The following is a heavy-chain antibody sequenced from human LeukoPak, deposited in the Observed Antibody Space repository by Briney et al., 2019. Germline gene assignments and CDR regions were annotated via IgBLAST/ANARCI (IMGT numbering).Heavy chain of an antibody. J-gene: IGHJ4*02. CDR3: SRSGSGDCSFCRPGQD. V-gene: IGHV3-49*04. Sequence: GGSLRLSCTGSGFTFGDYAMNWVRQVPGKGLEWIGFIRSKTYDKTTEYAASVKDRFTISRDDSKSIAYLKINSLKVEDTAVYYCSRSGSGDCSFCRPGQDWGQGTLITVSS. CDR1: GFTFGDYA. CDR2: IRSKTYDKTT. D-gene: IGHD2-21*02.